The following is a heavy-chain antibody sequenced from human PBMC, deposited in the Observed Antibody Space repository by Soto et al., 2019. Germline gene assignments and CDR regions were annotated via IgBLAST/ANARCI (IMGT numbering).Heavy chain of an antibody. CDR1: GGSISSYY. V-gene: IGHV4-59*01. CDR2: IYYSGST. D-gene: IGHD3-3*01. Sequence: SETLSLTCTVSGGSISSYYWSWIRQPPGKGLEWIGYIYYSGSTNYDPSLKSRVTISVDTSKNQFSLKLSSVTAADTAVYYCARGPGYDFWSGYYTYYYYYMDVWGKGTTVTVSS. CDR3: ARGPGYDFWSGYYTYYYYYMDV. J-gene: IGHJ6*03.